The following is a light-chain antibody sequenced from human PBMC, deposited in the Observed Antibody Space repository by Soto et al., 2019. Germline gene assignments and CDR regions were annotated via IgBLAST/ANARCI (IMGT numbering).Light chain of an antibody. CDR2: SAS. V-gene: IGKV1-27*01. J-gene: IGKJ3*01. CDR3: QVFNSAPFT. CDR1: QGVNND. Sequence: DIQMTQSPSSLSASVGDRVTITCRASQGVNNDLAWYNQKPGKVPQLLIYSASTLHPGVPSRFSGSGPGTDFTLTISSLQPEGVATYYCQVFNSAPFTFGTGNKMDIK.